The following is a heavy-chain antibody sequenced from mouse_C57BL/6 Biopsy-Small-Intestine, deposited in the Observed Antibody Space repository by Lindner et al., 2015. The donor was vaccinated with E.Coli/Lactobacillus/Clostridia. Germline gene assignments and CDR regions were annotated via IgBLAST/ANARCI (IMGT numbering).Heavy chain of an antibody. V-gene: IGHV1-81*01. J-gene: IGHJ2*01. D-gene: IGHD2-5*01. CDR2: IYPRSDST. Sequence: VQLQESGAELARPGASVKLSCKASGYTLTSYDITWVKQRPGQGLEWIGEIYPRSDSTYYSEKFKGKATLTADTISSTAFMELRSLTSEGSAVYFCARSVYSNYPLDYWGQGTTLTVSS. CDR3: ARSVYSNYPLDY. CDR1: GYTLTSYD.